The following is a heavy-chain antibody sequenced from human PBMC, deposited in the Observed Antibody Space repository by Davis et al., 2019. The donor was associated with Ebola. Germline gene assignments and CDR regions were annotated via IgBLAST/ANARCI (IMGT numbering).Heavy chain of an antibody. V-gene: IGHV3-33*01. CDR1: GFTFSTYG. CDR2: IRYDGTNK. D-gene: IGHD3-22*01. CDR3: AREGDSSGYYYLDY. J-gene: IGHJ4*02. Sequence: GGSLRLSCAASGFTFSTYGMHWVRQAPGKGLEWVAVIRYDGTNKYYAESVKGRFTISRDSSKNTLYLQMNSLRAEDTAVYYCAREGDSSGYYYLDYWGQGTLVTVSS.